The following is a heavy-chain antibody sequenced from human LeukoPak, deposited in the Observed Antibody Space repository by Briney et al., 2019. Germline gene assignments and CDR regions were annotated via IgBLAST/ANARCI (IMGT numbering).Heavy chain of an antibody. D-gene: IGHD3-10*01. CDR3: ARSGLLWFGESPFDY. Sequence: SETLSLTCTVSGGSISSYYWSWIRQPPGKGLEWIGYIYYSGSTNYKPSLKSRVTISVDTSKNQFSLKLSSVTVADTAVYYCARSGLLWFGESPFDYWGQGTLVTVSS. CDR2: IYYSGST. V-gene: IGHV4-59*01. CDR1: GGSISSYY. J-gene: IGHJ4*02.